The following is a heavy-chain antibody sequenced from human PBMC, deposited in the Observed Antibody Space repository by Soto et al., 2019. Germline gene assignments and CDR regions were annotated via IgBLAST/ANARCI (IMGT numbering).Heavy chain of an antibody. CDR3: ARDLGRYNSGWYLDAFDI. CDR1: GFTFSSYS. V-gene: IGHV3-48*02. Sequence: EVQLVESGGGLVQPGGSLRLSCAASGFTFSSYSMSWVRQAPGKGLEWISYITSSSSTIYYADSVKGRFTISRDNAENSLYLQLNSLRDEDTAVYYCARDLGRYNSGWYLDAFDIWGQGTMVTVSS. CDR2: ITSSSSTI. J-gene: IGHJ3*02. D-gene: IGHD6-19*01.